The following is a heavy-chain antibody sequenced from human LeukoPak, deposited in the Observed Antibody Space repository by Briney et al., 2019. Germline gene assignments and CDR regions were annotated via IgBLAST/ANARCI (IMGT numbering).Heavy chain of an antibody. CDR3: AKVGLAYCGGDCYDYYGMDV. J-gene: IGHJ6*02. D-gene: IGHD2-21*02. CDR1: GFTFSSYG. V-gene: IGHV3-30*18. Sequence: PGRSLRLSCAASGFTFSSYGMHWVRQAPGKGLEWVAVISYDESNKYYADSVKGRFTISRDNSKNTLYLQMNSLRAEDTAVYYCAKVGLAYCGGDCYDYYGMDVWGQGTTVTVSS. CDR2: ISYDESNK.